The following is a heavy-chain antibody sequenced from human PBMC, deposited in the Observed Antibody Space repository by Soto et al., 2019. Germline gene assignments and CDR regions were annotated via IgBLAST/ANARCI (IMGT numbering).Heavy chain of an antibody. CDR1: GGSLSGYY. D-gene: IGHD5-12*01. Sequence: QVQLQQWGAGLLKPSETLSLNCAVTGGSLSGYYWSWIRQPPGKGLEWIGEVKDGGHTNYSPSLRGRLTTSPDPSNNQSSLRLNPVPAADTGVYYCARGQEGVVATHWDQGSLVTVSA. V-gene: IGHV4-34*01. J-gene: IGHJ4*02. CDR3: ARGQEGVVATH. CDR2: VKDGGHT.